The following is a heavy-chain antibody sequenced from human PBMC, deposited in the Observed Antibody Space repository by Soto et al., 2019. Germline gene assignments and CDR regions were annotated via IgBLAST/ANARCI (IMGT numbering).Heavy chain of an antibody. CDR2: IYYSGST. CDR1: GGSISSYY. J-gene: IGHJ6*03. Sequence: SETLSLTCTVSGGSISSYYWNWIRQPPGKGLEWIGYIYYSGSTKYNPSLKSRVTMSVDTSKNQFSLKPSSVTAADTAVYYCASFRDAYYHYMDVWGKGTTVTVSS. CDR3: ASFRDAYYHYMDV. V-gene: IGHV4-59*08.